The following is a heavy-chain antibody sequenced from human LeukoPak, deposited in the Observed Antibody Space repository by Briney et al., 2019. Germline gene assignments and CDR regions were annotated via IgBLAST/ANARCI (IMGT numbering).Heavy chain of an antibody. CDR1: GFTFSSYA. CDR3: AKVPVFSLTISEVVTDDAFDI. Sequence: GGSLRLSCAASGFTFSSYAMSWVRQAPGKGLEWVSSISGSGGSTYYADSVKGRFTIPRDNSKNTLYLQMNSLRAEDTAVYYCAKVPVFSLTISEVVTDDAFDIWGQGTIVTVSS. V-gene: IGHV3-23*01. CDR2: ISGSGGST. J-gene: IGHJ3*02. D-gene: IGHD3-3*01.